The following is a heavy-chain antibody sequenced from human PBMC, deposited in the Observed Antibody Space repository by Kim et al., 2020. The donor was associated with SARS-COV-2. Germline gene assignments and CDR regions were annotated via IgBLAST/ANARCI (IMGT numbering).Heavy chain of an antibody. J-gene: IGHJ5*02. V-gene: IGHV1-18*04. CDR3: ATGNIVATISGP. CDR2: ISAYNGNT. D-gene: IGHD5-12*01. Sequence: ASVKVSCKASGYTFTSYGISWVRQAPGQGLEWMGWISAYNGNTNYAQKLQGRVTMTTDTSTSTAYMELRSLRSYDTAVYYCATGNIVATISGPWGQGTLVTVSS. CDR1: GYTFTSYG.